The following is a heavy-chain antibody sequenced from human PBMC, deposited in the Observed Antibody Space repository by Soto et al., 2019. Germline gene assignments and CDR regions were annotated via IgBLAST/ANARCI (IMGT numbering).Heavy chain of an antibody. J-gene: IGHJ4*02. D-gene: IGHD3-10*01. CDR1: GGSFSGYY. CDR2: INHSGST. Sequence: SETLSLTCAVYGGSFSGYYWSWIRQPPGKGLEWIGEINHSGSTNYNPSLKSRVTISVDTSKNQFSLKLSSVTAADTAVYYCARKTSYYYGSGSLYYFDYWGQGTLVIVSS. CDR3: ARKTSYYYGSGSLYYFDY. V-gene: IGHV4-34*01.